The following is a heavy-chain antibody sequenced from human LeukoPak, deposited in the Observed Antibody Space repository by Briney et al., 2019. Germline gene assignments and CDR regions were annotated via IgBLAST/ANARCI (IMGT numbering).Heavy chain of an antibody. D-gene: IGHD5-18*01. CDR1: GFTFSTYA. V-gene: IGHV3-23*01. CDR3: ARSLNRGYTYGDAFGM. J-gene: IGHJ3*02. CDR2: ISGSDT. Sequence: GGSLRLSCAASGFTFSTYAMNWVRQAPGKGLEWVSVISGSDTFYADSVKGRFTISRDISKNKLYLQMNTLRAEATAVYFCARSLNRGYTYGDAFGMWGQGTMVTVSS.